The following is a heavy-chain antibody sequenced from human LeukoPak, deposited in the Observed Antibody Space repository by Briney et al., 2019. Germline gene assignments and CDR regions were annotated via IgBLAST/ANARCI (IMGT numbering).Heavy chain of an antibody. D-gene: IGHD3-9*01. CDR3: AKESQTYYDIMTGYPNYYFDY. CDR1: KFTFSTSA. J-gene: IGHJ4*02. CDR2: ISGSGANT. Sequence: GGSLRLSCAASKFTFSTSAMSWVRQALGKGLEWVSAISGSGANTYYVDSVKGRFTISRDNSKNTLYLEMSSLRSDDTTVYYCAKESQTYYDIMTGYPNYYFDYWGQGTLVTVSS. V-gene: IGHV3-23*01.